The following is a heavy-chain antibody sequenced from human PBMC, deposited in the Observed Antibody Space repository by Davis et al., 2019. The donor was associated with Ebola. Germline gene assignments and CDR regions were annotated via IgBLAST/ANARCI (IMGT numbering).Heavy chain of an antibody. CDR2: MNPNSGNT. CDR1: GYTFTSYD. CDR3: ARLLTGNYGMDV. V-gene: IGHV1-8*01. J-gene: IGHJ6*04. D-gene: IGHD1-20*01. Sequence: ASVKVSCKASGYTFTSYDINWVRQATGQGLEWMGWMNPNSGNTGYAQKFQGRVTMTRNTSISTAYMELSSLRSEDTAVYYCARLLTGNYGMDVWGKGTTVTVSS.